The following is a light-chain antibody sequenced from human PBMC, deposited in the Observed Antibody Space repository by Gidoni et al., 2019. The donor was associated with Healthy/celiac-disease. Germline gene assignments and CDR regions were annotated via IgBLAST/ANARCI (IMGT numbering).Light chain of an antibody. J-gene: IGKJ1*01. V-gene: IGKV1-39*01. CDR1: QSISSY. Sequence: DIQMTQSPSSLSASVGDRVTITCRASQSISSYLNWYQQKQGKAPKLLIYAASSLQSGVPSRFSGSGSGTDFTLTISSLQPEDFATYYWQQSYSTSRTFGQGTKVEIK. CDR3: QQSYSTSRT. CDR2: AAS.